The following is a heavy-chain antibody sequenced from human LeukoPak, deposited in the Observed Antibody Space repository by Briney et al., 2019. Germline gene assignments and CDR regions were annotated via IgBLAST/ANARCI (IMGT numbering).Heavy chain of an antibody. CDR1: GGSFSSGSYY. D-gene: IGHD3-10*01. Sequence: SETLSLTCTVSGGSFSSGSYYWSWIRQPPGKGLEWIVYIYYSGSTNYNPSLKSRVTISVDTSKNQFSLKLSSVTAADTAVYYCARSTMVRGVRRHYFDYWGQGTLVTVSS. CDR2: IYYSGST. V-gene: IGHV4-61*01. CDR3: ARSTMVRGVRRHYFDY. J-gene: IGHJ4*02.